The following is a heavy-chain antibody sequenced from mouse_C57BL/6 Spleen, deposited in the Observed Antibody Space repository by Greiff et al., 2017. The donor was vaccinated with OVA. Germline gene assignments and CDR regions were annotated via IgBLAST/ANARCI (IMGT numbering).Heavy chain of an antibody. J-gene: IGHJ2*01. Sequence: EVKLQESGPGLVKPSQSLSLTCSVTGYSITSGYYWNWIRQFPGNKLEWMGYISYDGSNNYNPSLKNRISITRDTSKNQFFLKLNSVTTEDTATYYCARADYYGSRYYFDYWGQGTTLTVSS. CDR3: ARADYYGSRYYFDY. V-gene: IGHV3-6*01. D-gene: IGHD1-1*01. CDR2: ISYDGSN. CDR1: GYSITSGYY.